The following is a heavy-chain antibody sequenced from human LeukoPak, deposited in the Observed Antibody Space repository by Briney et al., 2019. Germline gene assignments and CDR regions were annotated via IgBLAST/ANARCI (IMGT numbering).Heavy chain of an antibody. CDR2: ISSSSSYI. CDR1: GFTFSSYS. J-gene: IGHJ4*02. Sequence: GGSLRLSCAASGFTFSSYSMNWVRQAPGKGLEWVSSISSSSSYIYYADSAKGRFTISRDNAKNSLYLQMNSLRAEDTAVYYCARVEGYYDSSGYYSCFDYWGQGTLVTVSS. D-gene: IGHD3-22*01. CDR3: ARVEGYYDSSGYYSCFDY. V-gene: IGHV3-21*01.